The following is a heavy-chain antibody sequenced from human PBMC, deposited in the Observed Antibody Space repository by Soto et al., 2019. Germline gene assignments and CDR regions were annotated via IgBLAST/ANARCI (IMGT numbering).Heavy chain of an antibody. Sequence: QVQLVQSGAEVKKPGASVKVSCKASGYTFTSYDINWVRQATGQGLEWMGWMNPNSGNTGYAQKFQGRVTMTRNTSISTAYMELSSLRSGDTAEYYCARGDYGDSYYYYYGMDVWGQGTTVTVSS. D-gene: IGHD4-17*01. CDR1: GYTFTSYD. CDR3: ARGDYGDSYYYYYGMDV. V-gene: IGHV1-8*01. CDR2: MNPNSGNT. J-gene: IGHJ6*02.